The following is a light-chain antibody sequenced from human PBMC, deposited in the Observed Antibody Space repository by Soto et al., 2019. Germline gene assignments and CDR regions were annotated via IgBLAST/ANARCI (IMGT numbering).Light chain of an antibody. CDR2: DVT. J-gene: IGLJ1*01. V-gene: IGLV2-14*03. CDR3: SSYTSGSTPYV. CDR1: SSDVGAYDY. Sequence: QSVLNQPASVTGSPGQWITISCTGTSSDVGAYDYVSWYQQYPGKAPKLMIYDVTDRPSGVSDRFFGSKSGNTASLTISGLQAEDEADYYCSSYTSGSTPYVFGTGTKVTVL.